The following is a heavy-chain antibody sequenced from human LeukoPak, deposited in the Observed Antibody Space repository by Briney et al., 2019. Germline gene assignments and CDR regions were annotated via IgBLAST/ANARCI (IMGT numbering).Heavy chain of an antibody. CDR2: INHSGNT. Sequence: SETLSLTCTVSGYSISSGYYWGWIRQPPGKGLEWIGNINHSGNTYYNPSLKSRVTISVDTSKNQLSLDLSSVTAADTAVYYCAKDLNYYASGNLFDYWGQGTRVTVSS. D-gene: IGHD3-10*01. J-gene: IGHJ4*02. CDR1: GYSISSGYY. V-gene: IGHV4-38-2*02. CDR3: AKDLNYYASGNLFDY.